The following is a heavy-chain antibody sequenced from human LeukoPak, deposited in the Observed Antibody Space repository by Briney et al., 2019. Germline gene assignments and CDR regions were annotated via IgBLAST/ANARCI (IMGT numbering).Heavy chain of an antibody. Sequence: TGGSLRLSCAASGFTFSSYAMSWVRQAPGKGLEWVSDICGSDGSTNYADSVKGRFTISRENSKNTLYLQMNSLRAEDTAVYYCAKDSAKKYDDYWGQGTLVTVSS. D-gene: IGHD2/OR15-2a*01. CDR3: AKDSAKKYDDY. V-gene: IGHV3-23*01. CDR2: ICGSDGST. CDR1: GFTFSSYA. J-gene: IGHJ4*02.